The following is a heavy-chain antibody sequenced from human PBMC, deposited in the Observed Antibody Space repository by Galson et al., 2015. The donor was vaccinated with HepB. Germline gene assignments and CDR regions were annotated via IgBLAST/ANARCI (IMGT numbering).Heavy chain of an antibody. V-gene: IGHV3-30-3*01. CDR2: ISWDGSKT. CDR3: ARDGRRGDLDP. Sequence: PGKGLEWVAFISWDGSKTFYGDSVKGRFTISRDNSKNTLYLQMNSLRAADTAVYSCARDGRRGDLDPWGQGTLVTVSS. J-gene: IGHJ5*02. D-gene: IGHD3-16*01.